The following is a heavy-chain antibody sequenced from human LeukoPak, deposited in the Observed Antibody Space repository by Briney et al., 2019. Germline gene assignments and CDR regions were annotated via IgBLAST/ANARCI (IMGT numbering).Heavy chain of an antibody. CDR3: TRHVTGVVGTTGGDY. J-gene: IGHJ4*02. CDR2: IRSKANSYAT. Sequence: PGGSLRLSCAASGFTFSGSAIHWVRQASGKGLEWVGRIRSKANSYATAYAASVKGRFTISRDDSKNTAYLQMNSLKTEDTAVYYCTRHVTGVVGTTGGDYWGQGTLVTVSS. V-gene: IGHV3-73*01. D-gene: IGHD1-1*01. CDR1: GFTFSGSA.